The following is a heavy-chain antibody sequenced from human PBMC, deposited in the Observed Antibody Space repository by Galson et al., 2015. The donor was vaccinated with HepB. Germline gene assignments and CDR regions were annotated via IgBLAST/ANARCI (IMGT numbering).Heavy chain of an antibody. CDR2: IDPSDSYT. J-gene: IGHJ4*02. D-gene: IGHD3-10*01. CDR3: ACRHSYFRSGTCDNIADY. CDR1: GYTFTAFW. Sequence: QSGAEVKKPGESLRISCKASGYTFTAFWITWVRQIPGKGLEWMGRIDPSDSYTDYSPSFRGHVTFSADKSITTAYLQWSSLKASDTAKSYCACRHSYFRSGTCDNIADYWGQGTLVSVSS. V-gene: IGHV5-10-1*01.